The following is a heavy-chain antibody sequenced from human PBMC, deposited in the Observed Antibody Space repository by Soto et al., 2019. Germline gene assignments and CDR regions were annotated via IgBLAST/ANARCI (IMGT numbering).Heavy chain of an antibody. J-gene: IGHJ4*02. V-gene: IGHV4-4*02. CDR3: ARSAGWSAIHS. Sequence: QVQLQESGPGLVKPSGTLSLTCAVSGDSVRSPYWWCWVRQPPGKGLEWIGEVFHTGTTSYNPSLRRRVPISIVTSITPFSLALTSVTAADTAVYYCARSAGWSAIHSWGPGTLVSVSS. D-gene: IGHD3-9*01. CDR2: VFHTGTT. CDR1: GDSVRSPYW.